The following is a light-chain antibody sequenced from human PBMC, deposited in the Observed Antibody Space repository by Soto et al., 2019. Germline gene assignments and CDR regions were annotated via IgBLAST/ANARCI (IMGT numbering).Light chain of an antibody. V-gene: IGKV3-20*01. CDR1: QSVSSSY. J-gene: IGKJ1*01. CDR2: GAS. Sequence: EIVLTQSPGTLSLSLGERATLSCRASQSVSSSYLAWYQQNPGQAPRLLIYGASNRATGIPDRFSGSGSGKDFDLKVRRGEPEDLAVYDCQQYGSQSWTFGQGSKVEIK. CDR3: QQYGSQSWT.